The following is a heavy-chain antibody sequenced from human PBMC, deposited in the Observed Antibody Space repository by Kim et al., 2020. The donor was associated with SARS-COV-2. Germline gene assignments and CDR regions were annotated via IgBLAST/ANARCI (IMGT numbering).Heavy chain of an antibody. CDR1: GTRISSYF. CDR3: ARLMDSSPYVFPFDS. Sequence: SETLSLTCTVSGTRISSYFWSWFRQPPGEGLEWIGHVSYSGSPTYSPSLKSRLIISVDASTRQYFLQSTSVMAADTAVYYCARLMDSSPYVFPFDSWGRG. V-gene: IGHV4-59*08. CDR2: VSYSGSP. J-gene: IGHJ4*02. D-gene: IGHD6-13*01.